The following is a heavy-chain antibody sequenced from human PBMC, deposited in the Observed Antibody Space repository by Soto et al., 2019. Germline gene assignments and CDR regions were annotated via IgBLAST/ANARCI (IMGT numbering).Heavy chain of an antibody. CDR3: ARNYYDSSDRDYLDY. D-gene: IGHD3-22*01. CDR2: INPITGGT. V-gene: IGHV1-2*02. J-gene: IGHJ4*02. Sequence: ASVKVSCKASGYTFTSYYIHWVRPAPGQGLEWMGWINPITGGTNYAPKFQGRVTMTRDTSITTAYMELSRLRSDDTAVYYCARNYYDSSDRDYLDYWGQGTPVTVSS. CDR1: GYTFTSYY.